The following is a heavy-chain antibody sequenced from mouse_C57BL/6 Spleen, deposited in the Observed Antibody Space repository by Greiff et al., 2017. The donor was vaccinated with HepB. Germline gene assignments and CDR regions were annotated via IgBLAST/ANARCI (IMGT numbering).Heavy chain of an antibody. Sequence: EVQLMESGPGMVKPSQSLSLTCTVTGYSITSGYDWHWIRHIPGNKLEWMGYISYSGSTNYNPSLKSRMSITHDTSKNHFFLKLKSVTTEDTATYYCAREGNYGAVDYWGQGTSVTVSS. CDR1: GYSITSGYD. CDR3: AREGNYGAVDY. V-gene: IGHV3-1*01. CDR2: ISYSGST. J-gene: IGHJ4*01. D-gene: IGHD2-1*01.